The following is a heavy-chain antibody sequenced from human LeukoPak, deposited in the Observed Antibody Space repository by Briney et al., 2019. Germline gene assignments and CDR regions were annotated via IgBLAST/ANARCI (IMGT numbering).Heavy chain of an antibody. Sequence: SETLSLTCTVSGGSISSSSYYWGWIRQPPGKGLEWIGSIYYSGSTYYNPSLKSRVTISVDTSKNQFSLKLSSVTAADTAVYYCARHFYDSSGYYYYYYYMDVWGEGTTVTVSS. CDR1: GGSISSSSYY. D-gene: IGHD3-22*01. V-gene: IGHV4-39*01. J-gene: IGHJ6*03. CDR3: ARHFYDSSGYYYYYYYMDV. CDR2: IYYSGST.